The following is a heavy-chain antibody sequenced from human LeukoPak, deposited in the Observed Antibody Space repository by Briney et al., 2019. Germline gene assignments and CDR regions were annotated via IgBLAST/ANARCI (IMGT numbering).Heavy chain of an antibody. CDR1: GGSISSYY. D-gene: IGHD6-19*01. CDR2: IYTSGST. Sequence: PSETLSLTCTVSGGSISSYYWSWIRQPAGKGLEWIGRIYTSGSTNYNPSLKSRVTMSADTSKNQSSLKLSSVTAADTAVYYCAREPTVAGPNWFDPWGQGTLVTVSS. J-gene: IGHJ5*02. V-gene: IGHV4-4*07. CDR3: AREPTVAGPNWFDP.